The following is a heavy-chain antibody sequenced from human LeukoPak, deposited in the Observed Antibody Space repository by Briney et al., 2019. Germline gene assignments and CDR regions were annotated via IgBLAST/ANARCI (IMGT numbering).Heavy chain of an antibody. CDR1: GFIFSNYE. CDR3: ARESGSDYEESFLRF. D-gene: IGHD1-26*01. J-gene: IGHJ4*02. CDR2: IGASGRTI. Sequence: GGSLRLSCAASGFIFSNYEMNWVRQAPGRGLEWVSYIGASGRTIFYGDSVKGRFTLSRDNAKNSLYLQMNSLGAEDTGVYYCARESGSDYEESFLRFWGQGILVTVSS. V-gene: IGHV3-48*03.